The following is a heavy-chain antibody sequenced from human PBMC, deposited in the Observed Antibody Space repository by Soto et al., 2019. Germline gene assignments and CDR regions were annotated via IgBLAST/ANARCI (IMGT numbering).Heavy chain of an antibody. J-gene: IGHJ3*02. D-gene: IGHD5-18*01. V-gene: IGHV1-46*01. CDR2: INPSGCST. Sequence: ASVKVSCKASGYTFTSYYMHWGRQAPGQGLEWMGRINPSGCSTSYAQKFQCRVTMIRDTSTSTVYMKRSSLRSEDMTVYDCARWGHKDMVHDAFDIWGQGTMVTVSS. CDR3: ARWGHKDMVHDAFDI. CDR1: GYTFTSYY.